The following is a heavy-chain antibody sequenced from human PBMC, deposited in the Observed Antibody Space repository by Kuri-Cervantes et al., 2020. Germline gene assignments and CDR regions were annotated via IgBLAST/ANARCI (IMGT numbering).Heavy chain of an antibody. V-gene: IGHV1-18*01. CDR1: GYTFTSYG. CDR3: AGGSVGATYFDY. D-gene: IGHD1-26*01. Sequence: ASVKVSCKASGYTFTSYGISWVRQAPGQGLEWMGWISAYNGDTNYAQKLQGRVTMTTDESTSTAYMELSSLRSEDTAVYYCAGGSVGATYFDYWGQGTLVTVSS. J-gene: IGHJ4*02. CDR2: ISAYNGDT.